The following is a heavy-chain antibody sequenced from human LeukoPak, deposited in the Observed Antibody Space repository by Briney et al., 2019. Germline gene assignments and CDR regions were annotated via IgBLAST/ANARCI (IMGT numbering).Heavy chain of an antibody. Sequence: SETLSLTCAVSGYSISSGYYWGWIRQPPGKGLEWIGSIYHSGSTYYNPSLKSRVTISVDTSKNQFSLKLSSVTAAGTAVYYCARLYYDSSGYLNYYYYYYYMDVWGKGTTVTVSS. CDR2: IYHSGST. CDR1: GYSISSGYY. J-gene: IGHJ6*03. D-gene: IGHD3-22*01. V-gene: IGHV4-38-2*01. CDR3: ARLYYDSSGYLNYYYYYYYMDV.